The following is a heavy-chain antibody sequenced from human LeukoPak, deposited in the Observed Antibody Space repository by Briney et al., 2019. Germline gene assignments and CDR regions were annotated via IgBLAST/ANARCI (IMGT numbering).Heavy chain of an antibody. Sequence: ASVKVSCKASGYNFKGYNIHWARQAPGQGLEWMGWINPNTGATKYAQKFQGRVTMTRDTSINTAYMELSRLRFDDTAMYYCARDLDYWGQGTLVTVPS. CDR1: GYNFKGYN. CDR2: INPNTGAT. V-gene: IGHV1-2*02. CDR3: ARDLDY. J-gene: IGHJ4*02.